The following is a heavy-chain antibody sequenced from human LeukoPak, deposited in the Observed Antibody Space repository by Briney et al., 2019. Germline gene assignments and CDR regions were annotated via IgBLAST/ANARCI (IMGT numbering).Heavy chain of an antibody. V-gene: IGHV4-59*01. J-gene: IGHJ4*02. CDR3: ARWARTAAAGTGFDY. CDR1: GGSISSYY. CDR2: IYYSGST. Sequence: PSETLSLTCTVSGGSISSYYWSWIRQPPGKGLEWIGYIYYSGSTNYNPSLKSRVTISVDTSKNQFSLKLSSVTAADTAVYYCARWARTAAAGTGFDYWGQGTLVTVSS. D-gene: IGHD6-13*01.